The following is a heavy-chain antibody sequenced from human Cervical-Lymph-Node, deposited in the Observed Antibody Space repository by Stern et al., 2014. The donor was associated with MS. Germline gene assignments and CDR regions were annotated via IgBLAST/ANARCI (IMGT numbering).Heavy chain of an antibody. J-gene: IGHJ4*02. CDR2: ISIDGRNK. V-gene: IGHV3-30*04. CDR1: GFNFKTYA. D-gene: IGHD2-2*01. Sequence: VQLVESGGGVVQPGGSLRLSCAASGFNFKTYAMHWVRQAPGKGLEWVALISIDGRNKVYAESVTGRFTVSRDNSENTLYVQMNSLRPDDTAVYYCATGAYCTSTSCCRGSGRRIIGTLDSWGQGTVVTVSS. CDR3: ATGAYCTSTSCCRGSGRRIIGTLDS.